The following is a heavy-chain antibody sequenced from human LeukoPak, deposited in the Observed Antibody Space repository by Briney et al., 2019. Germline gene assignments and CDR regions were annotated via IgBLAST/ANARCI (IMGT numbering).Heavy chain of an antibody. V-gene: IGHV1-18*01. CDR3: ARDNCSSTSCYWSYYYYGMDV. J-gene: IGHJ6*02. CDR1: GYTFTSYG. D-gene: IGHD2-2*01. CDR2: ISAYNGNT. Sequence: GASVKVSCKASGYTFTSYGISWVRQAPGQGLEWMGWISAYNGNTNYAQKLQGRVTMTTDTSTSTAYMELRSLRSDDTAVYYCARDNCSSTSCYWSYYYYGMDVWGQGTTVTVS.